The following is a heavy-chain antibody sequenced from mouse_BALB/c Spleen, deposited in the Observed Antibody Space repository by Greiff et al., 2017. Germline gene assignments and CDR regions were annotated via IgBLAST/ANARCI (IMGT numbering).Heavy chain of an antibody. CDR2: INPDSSTI. CDR1: GFDFSRYW. J-gene: IGHJ4*01. D-gene: IGHD2-3*01. V-gene: IGHV4-1*02. Sequence: EVMLVESGGGLVQPGGSLKLSCAASGFDFSRYWMSWVRQAPGKGLEWIGEINPDSSTINYTPSLKDKFIISRDNAKNTLYLQMSKVRSEDTALYYCARSMIPYAMDYWGQGTSVTVSS. CDR3: ARSMIPYAMDY.